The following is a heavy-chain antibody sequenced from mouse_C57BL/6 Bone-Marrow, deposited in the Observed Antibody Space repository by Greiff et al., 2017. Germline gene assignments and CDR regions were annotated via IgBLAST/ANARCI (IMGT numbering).Heavy chain of an antibody. D-gene: IGHD1-1*01. V-gene: IGHV8-12*01. J-gene: IGHJ2*01. Sequence: QVTLKESGPGILQSSQTLSLTCSFSGFSLSTSGMGVSWIRQPSGKGLELLAHIYWDDDKRYNPSLKSRLTISKDTSRNQVFLKITSVDTADTATYYCARRVYGSREYFDYWGQGTTLTVSS. CDR1: GFSLSTSGMG. CDR2: IYWDDDK. CDR3: ARRVYGSREYFDY.